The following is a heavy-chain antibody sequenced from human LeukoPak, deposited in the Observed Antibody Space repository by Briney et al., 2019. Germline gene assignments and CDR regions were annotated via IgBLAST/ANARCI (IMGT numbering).Heavy chain of an antibody. J-gene: IGHJ4*02. D-gene: IGHD3-10*01. CDR1: GFTFDDYA. CDR3: AKGITMVREVIFGFDY. Sequence: GGSLRLSCAASGFTFDDYAMHWVRQAPGKGLEWVSGISWNSGSIGYADSVKGRFTISRDNAKNSLYLQMNSLRAEDTALYYCAKGITMVREVIFGFDYWGQGTLVTVSS. V-gene: IGHV3-9*01. CDR2: ISWNSGSI.